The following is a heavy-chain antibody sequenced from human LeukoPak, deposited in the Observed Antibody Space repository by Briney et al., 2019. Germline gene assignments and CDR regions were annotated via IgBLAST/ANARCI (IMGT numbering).Heavy chain of an antibody. CDR2: IYYSGST. CDR1: GGSISSGGYY. Sequence: SETLSLTCTVSGGSISSGGYYWSWIRQHPGKGLEWIGYIYYSGSTYYNPSLESRVTISVDTSKNQFSLKLSSVTAADTAVYYCARWALDYGGYEGWFDPWGQGTLVTVSS. J-gene: IGHJ5*02. V-gene: IGHV4-31*03. D-gene: IGHD4-17*01. CDR3: ARWALDYGGYEGWFDP.